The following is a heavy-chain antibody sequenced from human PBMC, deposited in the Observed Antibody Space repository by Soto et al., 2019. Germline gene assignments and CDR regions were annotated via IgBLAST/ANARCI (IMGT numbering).Heavy chain of an antibody. CDR3: ARTLYGDNVDY. J-gene: IGHJ4*02. CDR2: MNPNSGNT. V-gene: IGHV1-8*01. D-gene: IGHD4-17*01. Sequence: QVQLVQSGAEVKQPGASVKVSCTASGYTFNSYDINWVRQATGQGLEWMGWMNPNSGNTGYAQKVQGRVTMTRNTSISTAYMALSSLRSEDTAVYYCARTLYGDNVDYWGQGTLVTVSS. CDR1: GYTFNSYD.